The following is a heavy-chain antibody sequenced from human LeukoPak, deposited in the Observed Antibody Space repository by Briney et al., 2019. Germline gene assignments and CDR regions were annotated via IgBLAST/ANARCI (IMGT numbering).Heavy chain of an antibody. CDR3: ARRTDGYNDGKYFQH. V-gene: IGHV5-51*01. D-gene: IGHD5-24*01. CDR1: GYSFTSYW. Sequence: GESLKISCKGSGYSFTSYWIGWVRQMPGKGLEWMGIIYPGDSDTRYSPSFQGQVTISADKSISTAYLQWSSLKASDTAMYYCARRTDGYNDGKYFQHWGQGTLVTVSS. CDR2: IYPGDSDT. J-gene: IGHJ1*01.